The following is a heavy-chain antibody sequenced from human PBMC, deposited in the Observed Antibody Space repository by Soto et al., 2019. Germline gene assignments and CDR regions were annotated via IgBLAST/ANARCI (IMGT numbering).Heavy chain of an antibody. V-gene: IGHV3-7*01. CDR1: GSTFSSYW. Sequence: LRLSCAASGSTFSSYWMSWVRQPPGKGLEWVANIKQDGSEKYYVDSVKGRFTISRDNAKNSLYLQMNSLRAEDTAVYYCARELDSYYYGMDVWGQGTTVTVSS. CDR3: ARELDSYYYGMDV. J-gene: IGHJ6*02. D-gene: IGHD1-1*01. CDR2: IKQDGSEK.